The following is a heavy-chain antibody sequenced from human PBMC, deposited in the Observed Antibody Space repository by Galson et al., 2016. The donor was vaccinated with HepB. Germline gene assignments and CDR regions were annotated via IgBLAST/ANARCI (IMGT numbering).Heavy chain of an antibody. V-gene: IGHV3-30-3*01. D-gene: IGHD3-22*01. CDR2: ISSDGSNK. CDR3: ARGASYYDSSHYYAFDF. Sequence: SLRLSCAASRFTFSTYAMHWVRQAPGKGLEWVAVISSDGSNKYYADSVKGRFTISRDSSKNTLSLQMNSLTAEDSAVYYCARGASYYDSSHYYAFDFWGQGTMVTVSS. J-gene: IGHJ3*01. CDR1: RFTFSTYA.